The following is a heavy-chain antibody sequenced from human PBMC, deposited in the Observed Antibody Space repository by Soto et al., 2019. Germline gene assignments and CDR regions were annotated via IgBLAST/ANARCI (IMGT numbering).Heavy chain of an antibody. CDR1: GGTFSSYT. CDR3: ASQMREAYYYYYMDV. V-gene: IGHV1-69*02. Sequence: SVKVSCKASGGTFSSYTISWVRQAPGQGLEWMGRIIPILGIANYAQKFQGRVTITADKSTSTAYMELSSLRSEDTAVYYCASQMREAYYYYYMDVWGKGTTVTVSS. J-gene: IGHJ6*03. CDR2: IIPILGIA.